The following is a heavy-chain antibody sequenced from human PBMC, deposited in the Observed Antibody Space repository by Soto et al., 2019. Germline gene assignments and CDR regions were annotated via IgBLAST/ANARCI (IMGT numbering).Heavy chain of an antibody. Sequence: LRLSCAASGFAFRSYTMNWVRQAPGKGLEWVSSISGSDNNIYYADSVKGWLTISRDNSKNSLYLQMNSLRAEDTAVYYCARIVATIYYYYYGMDVWGPGTTVSVSS. J-gene: IGHJ6*02. CDR3: ARIVATIYYYYYGMDV. V-gene: IGHV3-21*01. CDR1: GFAFRSYT. CDR2: ISGSDNNI. D-gene: IGHD5-12*01.